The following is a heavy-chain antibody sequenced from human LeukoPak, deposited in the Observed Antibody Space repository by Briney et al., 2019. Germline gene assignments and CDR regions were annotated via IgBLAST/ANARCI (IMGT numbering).Heavy chain of an antibody. CDR3: ARDHDSGSYPDY. CDR2: ISAYNGNT. V-gene: IGHV1-18*01. J-gene: IGHJ4*02. D-gene: IGHD1-26*01. Sequence: ASVKVSCKASGYTFTSYGISWVRQAPGQGLEWMGWISAYNGNTNYAQKLQGRVTMTTGTSTSTAYMELRSLRSDDTAVYYCARDHDSGSYPDYWGQGTLVTVSS. CDR1: GYTFTSYG.